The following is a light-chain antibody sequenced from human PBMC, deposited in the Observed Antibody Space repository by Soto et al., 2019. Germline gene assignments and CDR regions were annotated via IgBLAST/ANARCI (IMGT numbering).Light chain of an antibody. CDR1: TNVIGAYVY. CDR3: TSYTNIKAYV. Sequence: QSVLTKPASVSGSPGQPITISCTEPTNVIGAYVYVSWYQQHPGQAPKVIIYEVSNRRSGVSSRFSGSKSGNTASLTISGLHAEDEGDYYCTSYTNIKAYVFGTGTKFTVL. J-gene: IGLJ1*01. CDR2: EVS. V-gene: IGLV2-14*01.